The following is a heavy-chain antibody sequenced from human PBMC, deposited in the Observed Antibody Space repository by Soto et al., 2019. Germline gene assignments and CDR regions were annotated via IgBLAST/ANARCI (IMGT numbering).Heavy chain of an antibody. CDR2: ISYDGSNK. J-gene: IGHJ4*02. CDR3: AKKGQDIVTYYFDY. CDR1: GFTFSSYA. V-gene: IGHV3-30-3*02. D-gene: IGHD2-15*01. Sequence: QVQLVESGGGVVQPGRSLRLSCAASGFTFSSYAMHWVRQAPGKGLEWVAVISYDGSNKYYADSVKGRFTISRDNSKNTLYLQMNSLRAEDTAVYYCAKKGQDIVTYYFDYWGQGTLVTVSS.